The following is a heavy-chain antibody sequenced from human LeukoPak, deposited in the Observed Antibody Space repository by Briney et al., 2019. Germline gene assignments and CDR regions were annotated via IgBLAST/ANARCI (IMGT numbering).Heavy chain of an antibody. J-gene: IGHJ4*02. D-gene: IGHD5-12*01. CDR1: GFPFSSYG. CDR2: ISYDGSNK. Sequence: GGSLRLSCAAAGFPFSSYGMHWVRQAPGKGLEWVAVISYDGSNKYYADSVKGRFTISRDNSKNTLYLQMNSLRAEDTAVYYCAKVFRVATITLCDYWGQGTLVTVSS. CDR3: AKVFRVATITLCDY. V-gene: IGHV3-30*18.